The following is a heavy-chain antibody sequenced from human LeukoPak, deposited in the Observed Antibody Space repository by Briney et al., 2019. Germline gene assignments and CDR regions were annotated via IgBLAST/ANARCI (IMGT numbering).Heavy chain of an antibody. CDR1: GGSISIGDYY. J-gene: IGHJ4*02. CDR2: IYYSGST. CDR3: ARESDSSGEFDY. V-gene: IGHV4-30-4*08. D-gene: IGHD3-22*01. Sequence: TSQTLSLTCTVSGGSISIGDYYWSWIRQPPGKGLEWIGCIYYSGSTYYNPSLKSRVTISVDTSKNQFSLKLSSVTAADTAVYYCARESDSSGEFDYWGQGTLLTVSS.